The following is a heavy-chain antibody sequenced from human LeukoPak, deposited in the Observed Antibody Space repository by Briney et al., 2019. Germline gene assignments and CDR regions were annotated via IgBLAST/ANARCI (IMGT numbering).Heavy chain of an antibody. Sequence: SETLSLTCTVSGGSISSYYWSWIRQPPGKGLEWIGYIYYSGSTNYNPSLKSRVTISVDTSKNQFSLKLSSVTAADTAVYYCARDRPGYSGYDYFDYWGQGTLVTVSS. D-gene: IGHD5-12*01. CDR2: IYYSGST. V-gene: IGHV4-59*01. CDR3: ARDRPGYSGYDYFDY. CDR1: GGSISSYY. J-gene: IGHJ4*02.